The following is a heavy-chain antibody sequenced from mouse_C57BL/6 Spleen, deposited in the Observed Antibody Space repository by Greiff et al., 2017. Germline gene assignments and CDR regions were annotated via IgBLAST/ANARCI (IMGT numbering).Heavy chain of an antibody. CDR1: GYTFTDYN. D-gene: IGHD3-2*02. J-gene: IGHJ2*01. V-gene: IGHV1-22*01. CDR3: ARPPLRLLYFDY. Sequence: EVQLQQSGPELVKPGASVKMSCKASGYTFTDYNMHWVKQSHGKSLEWIGYINPNNGGTSYNQKFKGKATLTVNKSSSTAYMELRSLTSEDSAVYYCARPPLRLLYFDYWGQGTTLTVSS. CDR2: INPNNGGT.